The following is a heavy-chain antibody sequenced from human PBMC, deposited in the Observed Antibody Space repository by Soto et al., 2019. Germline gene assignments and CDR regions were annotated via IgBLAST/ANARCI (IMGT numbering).Heavy chain of an antibody. D-gene: IGHD3-3*01. Sequence: ASVKVSCKVSGYTLTELSMHWVRQAPGKGLEWMGGFDPEDGETIYAQKFQGRVTMTEDTSTDTAYMELSSLRSEDTAVYYCATIYQLRFLEWLPRGGYYYYGMDVWGKGTTVTVSS. CDR1: GYTLTELS. CDR2: FDPEDGET. CDR3: ATIYQLRFLEWLPRGGYYYYGMDV. V-gene: IGHV1-24*01. J-gene: IGHJ6*04.